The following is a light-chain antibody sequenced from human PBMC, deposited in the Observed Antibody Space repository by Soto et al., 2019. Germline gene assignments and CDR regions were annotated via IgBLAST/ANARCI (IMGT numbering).Light chain of an antibody. Sequence: EIVMTQSPGTLSLSPGERATLSCRASHSVSTNLAWYQQIPGQAPRLLIYGASTRATGIPARFSGSGSGTEFTLAISSLQSEDFAVYYCQHYNDWPQTFGLGTKVEIK. V-gene: IGKV3-15*01. CDR2: GAS. J-gene: IGKJ1*01. CDR3: QHYNDWPQT. CDR1: HSVSTN.